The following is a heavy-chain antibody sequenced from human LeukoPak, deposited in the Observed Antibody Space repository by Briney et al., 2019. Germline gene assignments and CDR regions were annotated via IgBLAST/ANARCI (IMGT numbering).Heavy chain of an antibody. J-gene: IGHJ3*02. CDR3: ASLLHYYGKTDYYGDSSDI. V-gene: IGHV4-39*01. D-gene: IGHD3-22*01. CDR1: GGSIRSSSYY. CDR2: IYFSGST. Sequence: PSETLSLTCNVSGGSIRSSSYYWAWVRQPPGKGLEWIGTIYFSGSTYYNPSLKSRVLIAADTSKNQFSLKLNSVIAADTAVYYCASLLHYYGKTDYYGDSSDIWGQGTMIIVSS.